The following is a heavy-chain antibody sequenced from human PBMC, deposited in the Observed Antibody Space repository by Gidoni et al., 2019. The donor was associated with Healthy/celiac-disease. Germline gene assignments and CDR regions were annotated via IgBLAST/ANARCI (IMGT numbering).Heavy chain of an antibody. CDR2: IHAGNGNT. CDR3: ARRRGYSSTQNRFDP. CDR1: GYSFTSYA. Sequence: QVQLVQSGDEVTKPGASVTVSCKASGYSFTSYAMHWVRQAPGQRLEWMGWIHAGNGNTKYSQKFQGRVTITRDTSASTSYMELSSLRSEDTDVYYCARRRGYSSTQNRFDPWGQGTLVTVSS. D-gene: IGHD6-13*01. J-gene: IGHJ5*02. V-gene: IGHV1-3*01.